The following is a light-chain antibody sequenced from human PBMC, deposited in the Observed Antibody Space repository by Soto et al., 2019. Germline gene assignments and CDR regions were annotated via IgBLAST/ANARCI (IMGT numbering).Light chain of an antibody. CDR1: SSDVGGYNY. CDR2: DVS. V-gene: IGLV2-14*01. Sequence: QSALTQPASVSGSPGQSITISCTGTSSDVGGYNYVSWYQQHPGKAPKLMIYDVSNRPSGVSNRFSGSKSANTASLTISGLQAADEADYYCSSHTSSSTSYVFGTGTKLTVL. CDR3: SSHTSSSTSYV. J-gene: IGLJ1*01.